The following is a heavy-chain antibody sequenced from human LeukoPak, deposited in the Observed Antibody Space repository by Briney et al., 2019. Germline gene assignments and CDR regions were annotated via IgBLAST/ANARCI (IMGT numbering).Heavy chain of an antibody. J-gene: IGHJ6*03. Sequence: PGGSLRLSCAASGFTFSSYWMHCVRQAPGKGLVWVSRVNSDGTGTTYADSVEGRFTISRDNAKNTVYLQMNSLRAEDTAIYYCIRTLIVATSPYMDVWGKGTTVTVSS. CDR1: GFTFSSYW. V-gene: IGHV3-74*01. CDR3: IRTLIVATSPYMDV. CDR2: VNSDGTGT. D-gene: IGHD5-12*01.